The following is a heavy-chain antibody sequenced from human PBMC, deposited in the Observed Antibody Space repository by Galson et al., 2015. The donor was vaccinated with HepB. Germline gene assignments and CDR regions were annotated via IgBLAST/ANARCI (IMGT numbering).Heavy chain of an antibody. D-gene: IGHD1-1*01. CDR1: GFTFSSYS. CDR3: AREGTVYGMDV. J-gene: IGHJ6*02. V-gene: IGHV3-21*01. CDR2: ISSSSSYI. Sequence: SLRLSCAASGFTFSSYSMNWVRQAPGKGLEWVSSISSSSSYIYYADSVKGRFTISRDNAKNSLYLQMNSLRAEDTAVYYCAREGTVYGMDVWGQGTTVTVSS.